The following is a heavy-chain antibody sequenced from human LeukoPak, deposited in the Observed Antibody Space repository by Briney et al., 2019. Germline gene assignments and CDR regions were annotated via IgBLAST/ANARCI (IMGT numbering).Heavy chain of an antibody. CDR3: ARGGSGSYFPYYYYYYGMDV. Sequence: GESLKISCKGSGYSFTSYWIGWVRQMPGKRLEWMGIIYPGDSDTRYSPSFQGQVTISADKSTSTAYLQWSSLKASDTAMYYCARGGSGSYFPYYYYYYGMDVWGQGTTVTVSS. J-gene: IGHJ6*02. CDR2: IYPGDSDT. D-gene: IGHD3-10*01. V-gene: IGHV5-51*01. CDR1: GYSFTSYW.